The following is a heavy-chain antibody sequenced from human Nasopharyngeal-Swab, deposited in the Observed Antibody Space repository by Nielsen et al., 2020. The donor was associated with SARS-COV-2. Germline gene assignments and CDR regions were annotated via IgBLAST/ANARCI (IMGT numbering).Heavy chain of an antibody. CDR1: GFTFGDYA. D-gene: IGHD5-12*01. V-gene: IGHV3-49*04. J-gene: IGHJ4*02. CDR3: TRDEVLTVATNY. CDR2: IRSKAYGGTT. Sequence: SLKISCTASGFTFGDYAMSWVRQAPGKGLEWVGFIRSKAYGGTTEYAASVKGRFTISRDDSKSIAYLQMNSLKTEDTAVYYCTRDEVLTVATNYWGQGTLVTVSS.